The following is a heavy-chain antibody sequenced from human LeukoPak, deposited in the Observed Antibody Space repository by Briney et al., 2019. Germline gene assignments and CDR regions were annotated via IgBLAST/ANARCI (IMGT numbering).Heavy chain of an antibody. J-gene: IGHJ3*02. V-gene: IGHV1-69*13. CDR1: GGTFSSYA. Sequence: ASVKVSCKASGGTFSSYAISWVRQAPGQGLEWTGGIIPIFGTANYAQKFQGRVTITADESTSTAYTELSSLRSEDTAVYYCARGGHTAMVNSDAFDIWGQGTMVTVSS. D-gene: IGHD5-18*01. CDR2: IIPIFGTA. CDR3: ARGGHTAMVNSDAFDI.